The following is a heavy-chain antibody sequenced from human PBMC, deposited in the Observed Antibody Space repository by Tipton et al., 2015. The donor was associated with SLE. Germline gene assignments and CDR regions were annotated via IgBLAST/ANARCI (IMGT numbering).Heavy chain of an antibody. V-gene: IGHV3-21*01. CDR3: ARDHKVAGYYFDY. J-gene: IGHJ4*02. D-gene: IGHD6-19*01. CDR1: GFTFSSYS. Sequence: SLRLSCAASGFTFSSYSMNWVRQAPGKGLEWVSSISSSSSYIYYADSVKGRFTISRDNAKNSLYLQMNSLRAEDTAVYYCARDHKVAGYYFDYWGQGTLVTVSS. CDR2: ISSSSSYI.